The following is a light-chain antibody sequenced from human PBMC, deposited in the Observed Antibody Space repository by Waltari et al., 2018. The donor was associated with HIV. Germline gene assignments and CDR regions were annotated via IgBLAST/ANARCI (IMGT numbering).Light chain of an antibody. CDR3: ATWDDSLIWV. CDR1: NSNIGPTS. V-gene: IGLV1-47*01. Sequence: QPVLTQPPSPSGTTGHAVTIPCSGSNSNIGPTSVYWYQHLPGMAPKLLIYRNNRRPSGIPDRFSGSRSGTSASLAISGLRSEDEADYYCATWDDSLIWVFGGGTKLTVL. J-gene: IGLJ3*02. CDR2: RNN.